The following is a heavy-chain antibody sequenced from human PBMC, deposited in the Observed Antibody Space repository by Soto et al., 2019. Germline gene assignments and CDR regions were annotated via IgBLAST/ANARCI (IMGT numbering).Heavy chain of an antibody. CDR2: TRNKANSYTT. CDR3: ARERKEQGYSSGYYYYGMDV. CDR1: VFIFTDHY. J-gene: IGHJ6*02. Sequence: GWSLRLSCASSVFIFTDHYMDWVRQAPGKGLEWVGRTRNKANSYTTEYAASVKGRFTISRDDSKNSLYLQMNSLKTEDTAIYYCARERKEQGYSSGYYYYGMDVWGQGTTVTVSS. D-gene: IGHD2-15*01. V-gene: IGHV3-72*01.